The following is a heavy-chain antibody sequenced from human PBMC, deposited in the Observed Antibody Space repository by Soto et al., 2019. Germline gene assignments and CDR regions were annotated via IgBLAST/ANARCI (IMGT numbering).Heavy chain of an antibody. Sequence: SETLSLTCSVGGSINVYYLTWLRQPAGKGLEWIGHMYTSGSTNYNPSLKSRVTISVDTSKNQFSLKLKSVTAADTAVYYCARGYYDSSGQSNTFDIWGQGTMVTVSS. CDR1: GGSINVYY. CDR3: ARGYYDSSGQSNTFDI. V-gene: IGHV4-4*07. J-gene: IGHJ3*02. CDR2: MYTSGST. D-gene: IGHD3-22*01.